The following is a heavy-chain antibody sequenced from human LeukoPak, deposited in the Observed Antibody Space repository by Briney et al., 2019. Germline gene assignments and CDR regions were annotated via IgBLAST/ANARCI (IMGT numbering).Heavy chain of an antibody. V-gene: IGHV5-51*01. CDR1: EDTFTNHW. CDR2: IYPGDSDT. D-gene: IGHD3-22*01. Sequence: GESLKISCKGSEDTFTNHWIGWVRQMPGKGLEWMGIIYPGDSDTRYSPSFQGQVTFSADRSISTAFLQWSSLKASDTAMYYCAISGYYYDSSGYYPDWGQGTLVTVSS. CDR3: AISGYYYDSSGYYPD. J-gene: IGHJ4*02.